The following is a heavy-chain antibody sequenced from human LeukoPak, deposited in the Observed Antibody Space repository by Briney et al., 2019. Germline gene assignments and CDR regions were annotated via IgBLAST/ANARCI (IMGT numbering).Heavy chain of an antibody. CDR1: GGSFSGYY. D-gene: IGHD3-10*01. J-gene: IGHJ4*02. CDR3: ARLPLRITMVRGVISFDY. V-gene: IGHV4-34*01. CDR2: INHSGST. Sequence: SETLSLTCAVYGGSFSGYYWSWIRQPPGKGLEWIGEINHSGSTNYNPSLKSRVTTSVDTSKNQFSLKLSSVTAADTAAYYCARLPLRITMVRGVISFDYWGQGTLVTVSS.